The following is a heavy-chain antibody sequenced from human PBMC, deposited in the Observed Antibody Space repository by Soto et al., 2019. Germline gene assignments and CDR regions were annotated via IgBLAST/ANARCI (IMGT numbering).Heavy chain of an antibody. CDR3: AVPGPAGV. D-gene: IGHD4-17*01. J-gene: IGHJ2*01. V-gene: IGHV4-59*01. Sequence: QVRLQASGPGLVKPSETLSLTCSVSGVSIRSFFWSWIRQAPDKKMEWIGYVYHNGNTNYNPSFKSRVTLSVDTSNNQLSLRLKSVTSADSAVYYCAVPGPAGVWGRGTRVTVSS. CDR1: GVSIRSFF. CDR2: VYHNGNT.